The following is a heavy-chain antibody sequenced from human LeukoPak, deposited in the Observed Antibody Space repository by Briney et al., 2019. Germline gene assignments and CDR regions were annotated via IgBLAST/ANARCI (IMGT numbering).Heavy chain of an antibody. CDR3: ASDYGDNAYRGGGFDY. CDR1: GYTLTELS. CDR2: FDPEDGET. J-gene: IGHJ4*02. D-gene: IGHD4-17*01. Sequence: EASVKVSCKVSGYTLTELSMHWVRQAPGKGLEWMGGFDPEDGETIYAQKFQGRVTMTEDTSTDTAYMELSSLRSEDTAVYYCASDYGDNAYRGGGFDYWGQGTLVTVSS. V-gene: IGHV1-24*01.